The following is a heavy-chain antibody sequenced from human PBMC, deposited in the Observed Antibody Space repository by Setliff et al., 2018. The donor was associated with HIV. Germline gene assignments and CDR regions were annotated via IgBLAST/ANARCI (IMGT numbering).Heavy chain of an antibody. D-gene: IGHD4-17*01. Sequence: GGSLRLSCEASGFTFSDYGMHWVRQAPGKGLEWVTFIRNDASNTYYADSVMGRFTISRDNSRNTLYLQMSSLRVEDTAIYYCTKGVQRLRPYYFDSWGQGTLVTVSS. CDR1: GFTFSDYG. CDR2: IRNDASNT. CDR3: TKGVQRLRPYYFDS. V-gene: IGHV3-30*02. J-gene: IGHJ4*02.